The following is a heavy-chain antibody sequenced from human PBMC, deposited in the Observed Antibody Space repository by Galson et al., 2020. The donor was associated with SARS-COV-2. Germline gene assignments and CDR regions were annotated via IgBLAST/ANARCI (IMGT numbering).Heavy chain of an antibody. CDR3: AKDQGTTMSIGLDF. D-gene: IGHD1-1*01. CDR1: GFTFSNYG. Sequence: GGSLRLSCATSGFTFSNYGMHWVRQAPGKGLEWVAFIRLDESDKYYADSVKGRFTISRDNSRNTLFLQIYSLRAEDTAVYYCAKDQGTTMSIGLDFLGQGTLVTVSS. J-gene: IGHJ4*02. V-gene: IGHV3-30*02. CDR2: IRLDESDK.